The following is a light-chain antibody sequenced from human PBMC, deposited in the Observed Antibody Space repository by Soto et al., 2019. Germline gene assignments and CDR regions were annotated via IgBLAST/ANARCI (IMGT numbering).Light chain of an antibody. V-gene: IGKV1-39*01. CDR2: AAS. Sequence: QVAQSRSAVCAAVVEICTRRLHSLHDMINYLNWYQQKPGKAPKLLIYAASTLQSGVPSRFSGSGSVTDFTLTISCPPSEDFATSYCQQYYSYPRTFGHGTTVDIK. CDR1: HDMINY. CDR3: QQYYSYPRT. J-gene: IGKJ1*01.